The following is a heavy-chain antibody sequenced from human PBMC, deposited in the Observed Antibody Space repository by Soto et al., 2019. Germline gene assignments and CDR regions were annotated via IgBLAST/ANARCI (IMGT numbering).Heavy chain of an antibody. V-gene: IGHV1-69*13. J-gene: IGHJ3*02. CDR3: DFLNYYDSSGPTGAFDI. CDR2: IIPIFGTA. Sequence: ASVKVSCKASGGTFSSYAISWVRQAPGQGLEWMGGIIPIFGTANYAQKFQGRVTITADESTSTAYMELSSLRSEDTAVYYCDFLNYYDSSGPTGAFDIWGQGTMVTVSS. D-gene: IGHD3-22*01. CDR1: GGTFSSYA.